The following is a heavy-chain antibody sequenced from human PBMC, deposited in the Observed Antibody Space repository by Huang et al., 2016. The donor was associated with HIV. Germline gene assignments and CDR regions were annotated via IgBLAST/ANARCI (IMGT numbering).Heavy chain of an antibody. CDR2: IIPIFGTA. J-gene: IGHJ4*02. D-gene: IGHD3-22*01. Sequence: QVQLVQSGAEVKKPGSSVKVSCKASGGTFSSYAISWVRQAPGQGLEGRGGIIPIFGTANYAQKFKGRVTITADESTSTAYMELSSLRSEDTAVYYCARARGYYDSSVSYYFDYWGQGTLVTVSS. CDR3: ARARGYYDSSVSYYFDY. CDR1: GGTFSSYA. V-gene: IGHV1-69*13.